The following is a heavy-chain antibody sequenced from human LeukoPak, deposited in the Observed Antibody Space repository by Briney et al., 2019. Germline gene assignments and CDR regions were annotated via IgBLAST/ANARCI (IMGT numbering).Heavy chain of an antibody. V-gene: IGHV3-53*01. CDR2: IYSGGST. CDR1: GFTVSTNY. D-gene: IGHD3-10*01. CDR3: ATKFGKLVMDAFDI. Sequence: GGSLRLSCAASGFTVSTNYMSWVRQAPGKGLERVSIIYSGGSTYYADSVKGRFTISRDNSKNTLYLQMNSLRAEDTAVYYCATKFGKLVMDAFDIWGQGTRVTVSS. J-gene: IGHJ3*02.